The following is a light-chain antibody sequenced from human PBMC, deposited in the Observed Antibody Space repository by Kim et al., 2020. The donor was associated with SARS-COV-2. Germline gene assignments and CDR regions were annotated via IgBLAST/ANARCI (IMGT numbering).Light chain of an antibody. CDR2: ETA. Sequence: PGERAATTSRPGRRGSGKLAWYQQKPGQAPRLLIFETASWSTGSPARFIGSGSGTGFSLTITSLQSDDFALYYCQQYYNWPPFTFGQGTRLEIK. V-gene: IGKV3-15*01. J-gene: IGKJ5*01. CDR3: QQYYNWPPFT. CDR1: RRGSGK.